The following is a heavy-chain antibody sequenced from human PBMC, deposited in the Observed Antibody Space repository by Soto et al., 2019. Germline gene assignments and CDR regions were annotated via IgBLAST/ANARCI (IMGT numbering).Heavy chain of an antibody. D-gene: IGHD1-26*01. CDR2: IIPFFGSP. V-gene: IGHV1-69*01. Sequence: QVQLVQSGAEVKKPGSSVTVSCKASAGTFNNYAIAWVRQAPGQGPEWMGGIIPFFGSPKYSQKFQNRVTITVEQSTSTTYVNLTALRSDDTAVYYDARAIVPRFNWFDPWGQGTLVTVSS. CDR1: AGTFNNYA. CDR3: ARAIVPRFNWFDP. J-gene: IGHJ5*02.